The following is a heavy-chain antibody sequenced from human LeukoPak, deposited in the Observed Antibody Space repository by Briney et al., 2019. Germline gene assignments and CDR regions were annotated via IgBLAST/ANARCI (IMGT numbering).Heavy chain of an antibody. CDR2: ISSASNTI. CDR3: ARDGWFGDYNWFDP. Sequence: GESLRLSCAASGLTFSSYSMNWVRQAPGKGLEWVSYISSASNTIYYADSVKGRFTISRDNAKNSLYLQMNSLRAEDTAMYYCARDGWFGDYNWFDPWGQGTLVTVSS. V-gene: IGHV3-48*01. CDR1: GLTFSSYS. J-gene: IGHJ5*02. D-gene: IGHD3-10*01.